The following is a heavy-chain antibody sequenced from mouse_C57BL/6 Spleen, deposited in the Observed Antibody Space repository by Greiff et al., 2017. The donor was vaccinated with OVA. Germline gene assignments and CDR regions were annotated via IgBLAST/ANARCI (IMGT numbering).Heavy chain of an antibody. CDR3: ARGGITTVVDWYFDV. CDR1: GYTFTDYY. J-gene: IGHJ1*03. D-gene: IGHD1-1*01. CDR2: IYPGSGNT. V-gene: IGHV1-76*01. Sequence: VQLQQSGAELVRPGASVKLSCKASGYTFTDYYINWVKQRPGQGLEWIARIYPGSGNTYYNEKFKGKATLTAEKSSSTAYMQLSSLTSEDSAVYFCARGGITTVVDWYFDVWGTGTTVTVSS.